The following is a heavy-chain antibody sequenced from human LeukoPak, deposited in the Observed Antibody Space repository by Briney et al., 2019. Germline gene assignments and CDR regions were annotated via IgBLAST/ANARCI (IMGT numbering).Heavy chain of an antibody. J-gene: IGHJ6*02. D-gene: IGHD2-21*01. CDR2: IYYSGST. CDR1: GGSISSYY. Sequence: PSETLSLTCTVSGGSISSYYWSWIRQPPGKGLEWIGHIYYSGSTNYNPSLKSRVTISVDTSKNQFSLKLSSVTAADTAVYYCARDVADSPPCYYGMDVWGQGTTVTVSS. CDR3: ARDVADSPPCYYGMDV. V-gene: IGHV4-59*01.